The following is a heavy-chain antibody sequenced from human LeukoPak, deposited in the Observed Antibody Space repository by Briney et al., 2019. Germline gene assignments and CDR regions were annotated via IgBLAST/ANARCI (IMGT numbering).Heavy chain of an antibody. V-gene: IGHV3-74*01. CDR3: ARDPHGSASY. CDR2: INGDGSST. CDR1: GFPFRSYW. D-gene: IGHD3-10*01. Sequence: GPLSLSCAAPGFPFRSYWMNWARQDQGKGRGGVSRINGDGSSTSYADSVKGPFTISRDNAKNALYLQVNRLRAEDTAVYYCARDPHGSASYWGQGTLVTVSS. J-gene: IGHJ4*02.